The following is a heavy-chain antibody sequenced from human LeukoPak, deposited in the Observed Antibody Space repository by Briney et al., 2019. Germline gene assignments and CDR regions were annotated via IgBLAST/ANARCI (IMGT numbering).Heavy chain of an antibody. J-gene: IGHJ6*02. Sequence: ASVKVSCKVSGYTLTELSMHWVRQAPGKGLEWMGGFDPEDGETIYAQKFQGRVTMTEDTSTDTAYMELSSLKSEDTAVYYCATVRDPYSSSWLKLPYYGMDVWGQGTTVTVSS. V-gene: IGHV1-24*01. CDR3: ATVRDPYSSSWLKLPYYGMDV. D-gene: IGHD6-13*01. CDR1: GYTLTELS. CDR2: FDPEDGET.